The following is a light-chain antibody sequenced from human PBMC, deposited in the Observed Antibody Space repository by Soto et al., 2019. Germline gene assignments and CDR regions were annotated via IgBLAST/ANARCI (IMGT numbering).Light chain of an antibody. V-gene: IGKV3-20*01. J-gene: IGKJ5*01. Sequence: EIVLTQSPGTLSLSPGERATLSCRASHSVSRTYLAWYQQKPGQAPRLLIYGTSDRATGTPDRFSGSGSGTDFTLTISRLEPEDSAVYXXXQFDDSVTFGQGTRLEIK. CDR1: HSVSRTY. CDR2: GTS. CDR3: XQFDDSVT.